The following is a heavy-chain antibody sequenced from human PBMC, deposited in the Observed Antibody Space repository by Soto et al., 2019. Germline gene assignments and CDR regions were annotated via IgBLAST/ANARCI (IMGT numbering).Heavy chain of an antibody. Sequence: SETLSLTCAVYGGSFSGHSWTWIRQSPGKGLEWIGDINHSGRVNYSPSLKSRVTISLDTSKNQFSLTLSAVTAADTAMYYCSTRAYDTNGYYRFDPRSQGTLVTVSS. D-gene: IGHD3-22*01. J-gene: IGHJ5*01. V-gene: IGHV4-34*01. CDR2: INHSGRV. CDR1: GGSFSGHS. CDR3: STRAYDTNGYYRFDP.